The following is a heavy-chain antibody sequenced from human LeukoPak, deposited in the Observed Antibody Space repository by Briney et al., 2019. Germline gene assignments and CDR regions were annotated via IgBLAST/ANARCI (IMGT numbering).Heavy chain of an antibody. J-gene: IGHJ5*02. V-gene: IGHV4-59*01. D-gene: IGHD3-9*01. CDR2: IYYSGST. CDR1: GGSISSYY. CDR3: ARQRLTGYFNWFGP. Sequence: PSETLSLTCTVSGGSISSYYWSWIRQPPGKGLEWIGYIYYSGSTNYNPSLKSRVTISVDTSKNQFSLKLSSVTAADTAVYYCARQRLTGYFNWFGPWGQGTLVTVSS.